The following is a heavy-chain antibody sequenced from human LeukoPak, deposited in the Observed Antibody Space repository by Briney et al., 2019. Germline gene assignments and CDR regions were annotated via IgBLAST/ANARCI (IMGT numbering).Heavy chain of an antibody. V-gene: IGHV1-2*02. Sequence: ASVKVSCKASGYTFTGYYMPWVRQAPGQGLEWMGWINPNSGGANYAQKFQGRVTMTRDTSISTAYMELSRLRSDDTAVYYCARGEDVLWFGEFRNWFDPWGQGTLVTVSS. CDR2: INPNSGGA. D-gene: IGHD3-10*01. CDR1: GYTFTGYY. CDR3: ARGEDVLWFGEFRNWFDP. J-gene: IGHJ5*02.